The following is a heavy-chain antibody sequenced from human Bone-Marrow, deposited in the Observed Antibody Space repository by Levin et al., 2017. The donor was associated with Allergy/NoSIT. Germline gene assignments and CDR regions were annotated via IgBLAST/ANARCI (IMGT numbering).Heavy chain of an antibody. CDR2: IYSGGST. CDR1: GFTVSSNY. Sequence: GGSLRLSCAASGFTVSSNYMSWVRQAPGKGLEWVSVIYSGGSTYYADSVKGRFTISRDNSKNTLYLQMNSLRAEDTAVYYCARQGVEVQLRYFDWLSLDAFDIWGQGTMVTVSS. D-gene: IGHD3-9*01. CDR3: ARQGVEVQLRYFDWLSLDAFDI. J-gene: IGHJ3*02. V-gene: IGHV3-66*02.